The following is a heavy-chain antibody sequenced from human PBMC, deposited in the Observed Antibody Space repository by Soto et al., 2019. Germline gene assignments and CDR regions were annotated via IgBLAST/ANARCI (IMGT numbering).Heavy chain of an antibody. V-gene: IGHV4-31*03. CDR3: ARDNDILTGLMDV. CDR2: IYYSGST. CDR1: GGSISSGGYY. Sequence: PSETLSLTCTVSGGSISSGGYYWSWIRQHPGKDLEWIGYIYYSGSTYYNPSLKSRVTISVDTSKNQFSLKLSSVTAADTAVYYCARDNDILTGLMDVWGQGTTVTVSS. J-gene: IGHJ6*02. D-gene: IGHD3-9*01.